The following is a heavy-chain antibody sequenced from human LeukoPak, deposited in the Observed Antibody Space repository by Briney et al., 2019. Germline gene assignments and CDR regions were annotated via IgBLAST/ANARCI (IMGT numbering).Heavy chain of an antibody. J-gene: IGHJ6*04. CDR3: AVQMDV. CDR1: GFTLSIDS. V-gene: IGHV3-21*01. Sequence: GRSQRLSCAASGFTLSIDSMNWVRQATGKGLEWVSSISSSSSYIYYADSVKGRFTISRDNAKNSLYLQMNSLRAEDTAVYYCAVQMDVWGKGTTVTVSS. CDR2: ISSSSSYI.